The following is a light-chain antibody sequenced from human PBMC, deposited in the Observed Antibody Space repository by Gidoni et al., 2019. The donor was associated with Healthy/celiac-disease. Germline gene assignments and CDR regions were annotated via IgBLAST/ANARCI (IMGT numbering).Light chain of an antibody. J-gene: IGKJ2*01. CDR1: QSVSSSY. CDR3: QQYGSSYT. Sequence: EIVLTQSPGTLSLAPGERATISCRASQSVSSSYLAWYQQKPGQAPSWATVHPDRFSGSGSGTDFTLTISRLEPEDFAVYYCQQYGSSYTFGQGTKLEIK. V-gene: IGKV3-20*01.